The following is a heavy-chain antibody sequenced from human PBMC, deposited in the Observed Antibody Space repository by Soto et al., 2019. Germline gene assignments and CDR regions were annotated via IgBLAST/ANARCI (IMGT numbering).Heavy chain of an antibody. V-gene: IGHV3-48*02. D-gene: IGHD5-12*01. J-gene: IGHJ4*02. Sequence: ESGGGLVQPGGSLRLSCAASGFTFSSYSMNWVRQAPGKGLEWVSYISSSSSTIYYADSVKGRFTISRDNAKNSLYLQMNSLRDEDTAVYYCARAFRDGYNKKGFLDYWGQGTLVTVSS. CDR3: ARAFRDGYNKKGFLDY. CDR2: ISSSSSTI. CDR1: GFTFSSYS.